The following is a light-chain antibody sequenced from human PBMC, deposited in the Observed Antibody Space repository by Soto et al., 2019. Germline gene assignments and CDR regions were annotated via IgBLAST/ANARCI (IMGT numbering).Light chain of an antibody. CDR1: QSRLQSNGYND. J-gene: IGKJ5*01. V-gene: IGKV2-28*01. CDR2: LGS. Sequence: DSVMTQSPRSRGVTPGEPASVACRSSQSRLQSNGYNDLDWYLQKPGQSPQLLIYLGSNRASGVPDRFSGSGSGTEFTLKISRVEAEDVGVYYCMQALQTPPTFGHGTRLEIK. CDR3: MQALQTPPT.